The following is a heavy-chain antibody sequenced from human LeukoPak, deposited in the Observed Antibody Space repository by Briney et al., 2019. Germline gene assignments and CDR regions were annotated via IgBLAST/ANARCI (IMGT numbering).Heavy chain of an antibody. CDR1: GGSLSGGFT. J-gene: IGHJ5*02. CDR3: ARGDYGGLGA. V-gene: IGHV4-30-2*01. CDR2: IYHSGST. Sequence: PSETLSLTCAVSGGSLSGGFTWSWIRQPLGKGLEWIGFIYHSGSTYYNPSLKSRVTISIDTSKNQVSLNLTSVTAADTAMYFCARGDYGGLGAWGQGILVPVSS. D-gene: IGHD4-23*01.